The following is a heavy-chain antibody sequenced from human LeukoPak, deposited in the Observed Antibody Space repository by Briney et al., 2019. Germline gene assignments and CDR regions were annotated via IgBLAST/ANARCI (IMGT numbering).Heavy chain of an antibody. CDR2: ISSSSNYI. D-gene: IGHD4-11*01. J-gene: IGHJ4*02. CDR3: ARGTPTTRDFDY. Sequence: SGGSLRLSCAASGFTFSSYSMNWVRQAPGKGLEWVSFISSSSNYIYYADSVKGRFTISRDNAKNSLFLQMNSLRAEDTAVYYCARGTPTTRDFDYWGQGTLVTVSS. CDR1: GFTFSSYS. V-gene: IGHV3-21*01.